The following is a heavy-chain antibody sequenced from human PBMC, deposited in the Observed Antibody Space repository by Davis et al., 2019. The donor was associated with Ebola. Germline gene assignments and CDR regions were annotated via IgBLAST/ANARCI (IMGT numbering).Heavy chain of an antibody. CDR3: ARDKFYYDSSGYGYYYGMDV. D-gene: IGHD3-22*01. CDR2: IGSSSSYI. J-gene: IGHJ6*02. CDR1: GFTFSSYS. Sequence: GESLKISCAASGFTFSSYSMNWVRQAPGKGLEWVSSIGSSSSYIYYADSVKGRFTISSDTAKKSLYLHMNSLRAEDTAVYYCARDKFYYDSSGYGYYYGMDVWGQGTTVTVSS. V-gene: IGHV3-21*01.